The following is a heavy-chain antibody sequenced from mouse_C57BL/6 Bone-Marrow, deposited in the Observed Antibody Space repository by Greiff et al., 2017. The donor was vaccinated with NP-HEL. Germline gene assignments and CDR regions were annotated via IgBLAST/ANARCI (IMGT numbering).Heavy chain of an antibody. D-gene: IGHD1-1*01. CDR2: ISSGGSYT. J-gene: IGHJ4*01. CDR3: ARHPFITRVDY. Sequence: EVHLVESGGDLVKPGGSLKLSCAASGFTFSSYGMSWVRQTPDKRLEWVATISSGGSYTYYPDSVKGRFTISRDNAKNTLYLQMSSLKSEDTAMYYCARHPFITRVDYWGQGTSVTVAS. V-gene: IGHV5-6*01. CDR1: GFTFSSYG.